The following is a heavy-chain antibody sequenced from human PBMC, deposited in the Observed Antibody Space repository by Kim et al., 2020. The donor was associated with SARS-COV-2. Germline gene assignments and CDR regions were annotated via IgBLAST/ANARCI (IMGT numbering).Heavy chain of an antibody. V-gene: IGHV1-18*01. D-gene: IGHD5-12*01. Sequence: ASVKVSCKASGYTFTSYGISWVRQAPGQGLEWMGWISAYNGNTNYAQKLQGRVTMTTDTSTSTAYMELRSLRSDDTAVYYCARDRWIPNNPSKPPIDYWGQGTLVTVSS. CDR2: ISAYNGNT. CDR3: ARDRWIPNNPSKPPIDY. CDR1: GYTFTSYG. J-gene: IGHJ4*02.